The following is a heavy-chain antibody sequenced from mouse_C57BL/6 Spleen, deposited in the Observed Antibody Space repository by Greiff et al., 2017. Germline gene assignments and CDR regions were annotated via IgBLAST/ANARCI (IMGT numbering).Heavy chain of an antibody. CDR1: GFTFSSYA. Sequence: EVMLVESGEGLVKPGGSLKLSCAASGFTFSSYAMSWVRQTPEKRLEWVAYISSGGDYIYYADTVRGRFTISRDNARNTLYLQMSSLKSEDTAMYYCTRDGYYGYWYFDVWGTGTTVTVSS. V-gene: IGHV5-9-1*02. D-gene: IGHD2-3*01. J-gene: IGHJ1*03. CDR3: TRDGYYGYWYFDV. CDR2: ISSGGDYI.